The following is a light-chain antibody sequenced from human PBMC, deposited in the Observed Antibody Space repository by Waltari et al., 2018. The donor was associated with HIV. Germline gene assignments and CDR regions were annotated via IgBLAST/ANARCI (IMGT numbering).Light chain of an antibody. CDR3: QVWDSRSDHWV. CDR1: NGGSKS. Sequence: SYVLTQPPSVSVAPGQTAEITCAGDNGGSKSLHWYQQRPGQAPVLVIYDDTDRPSGIPGRFVGSNSANTATLTISRVEVGDEADYFCQVWDSRSDHWVFGGGTKLTVL. J-gene: IGLJ3*02. CDR2: DDT. V-gene: IGLV3-21*02.